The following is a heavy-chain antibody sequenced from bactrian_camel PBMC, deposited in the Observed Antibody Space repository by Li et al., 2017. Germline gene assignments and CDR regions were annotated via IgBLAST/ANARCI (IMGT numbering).Heavy chain of an antibody. Sequence: HVQLVESGGGSVKAGGTLTLPCAASGPLFSSYSMGWFRQAPGNRREGLASMSASSVKYADSLAGRLYIYKHLGNRTLNLQIDSLQPEDTAMYYCGADPFAGANCDTNLDFPYQGQGTQVTVS. V-gene: IGHV3S53*01. D-gene: IGHD3*01. CDR1: GPLFSSYS. J-gene: IGHJ4*01. CDR2: MSASSV.